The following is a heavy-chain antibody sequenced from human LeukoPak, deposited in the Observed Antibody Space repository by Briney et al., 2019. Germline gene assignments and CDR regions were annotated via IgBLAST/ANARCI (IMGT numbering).Heavy chain of an antibody. Sequence: SVKVSCKASGGTFSSYAICWVRQAPGQGLEWMGGIIPIFGTANYAQKFQGRVTITADESTSTAYMELNSLRSEDTAVYYCAGVASVAATADHVSWFDPWGQGTLVTVSS. CDR3: AGVASVAATADHVSWFDP. CDR2: IIPIFGTA. J-gene: IGHJ5*02. CDR1: GGTFSSYA. D-gene: IGHD2-15*01. V-gene: IGHV1-69*13.